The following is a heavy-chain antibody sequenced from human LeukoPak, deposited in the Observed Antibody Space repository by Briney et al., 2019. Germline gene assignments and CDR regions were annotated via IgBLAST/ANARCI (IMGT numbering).Heavy chain of an antibody. Sequence: GGTLRLSCAASGFTFSDYYMSWIRQAPGKGLEWVSYISSSGSTIYYADSVKGRFTISRDNAKNSLYLQMNSLRAGDTALYYCARADSNIAARRIGFDYWGQGTLVTVSS. CDR2: ISSSGSTI. V-gene: IGHV3-11*01. CDR3: ARADSNIAARRIGFDY. J-gene: IGHJ4*02. CDR1: GFTFSDYY. D-gene: IGHD6-6*01.